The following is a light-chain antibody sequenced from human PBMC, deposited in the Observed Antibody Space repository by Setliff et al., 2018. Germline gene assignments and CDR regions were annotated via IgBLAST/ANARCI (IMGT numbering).Light chain of an antibody. Sequence: QSALAQPASVSGSPGQSITFSCTGTSSDVGNYNLVSWYQQHPGKAPKLMIYEVSKRPSGVSNRFSGSKSGNTASLTISGLQAEDEADYYCCSYAGSSTYVFGTGTRSPS. CDR3: CSYAGSSTYV. CDR1: SSDVGNYNL. CDR2: EVS. J-gene: IGLJ1*01. V-gene: IGLV2-23*02.